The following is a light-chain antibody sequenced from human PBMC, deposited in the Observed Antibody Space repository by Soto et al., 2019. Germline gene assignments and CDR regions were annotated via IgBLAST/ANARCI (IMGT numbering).Light chain of an antibody. J-gene: IGKJ1*01. CDR1: QGISNY. Sequence: DIQLTQSRSFLSASXXDRVXITFQASQGISNYLAWYQQKPGKVPKXXIYAASTLQSGVPSRFSGSGSGTDFTLTISSLQPEDVATYYCQKYNSAPWTFGQGTKVDIK. V-gene: IGKV1-27*01. CDR3: QKYNSAPWT. CDR2: AAS.